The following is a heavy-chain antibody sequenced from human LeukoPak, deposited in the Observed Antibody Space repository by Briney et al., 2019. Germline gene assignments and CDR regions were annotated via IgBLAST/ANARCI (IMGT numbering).Heavy chain of an antibody. J-gene: IGHJ4*02. Sequence: GGSLRLSCAASGFTFTSYAMSWVRQAPGKGLEWVSAISGSGGSTYYADSVKGRFTISRDNSKNTLYLQMNSPRAEDTAVYYCAGGTYYYDSSGYYPTLDYWGQGTLVTVSS. CDR2: ISGSGGST. D-gene: IGHD3-22*01. V-gene: IGHV3-23*01. CDR3: AGGTYYYDSSGYYPTLDY. CDR1: GFTFTSYA.